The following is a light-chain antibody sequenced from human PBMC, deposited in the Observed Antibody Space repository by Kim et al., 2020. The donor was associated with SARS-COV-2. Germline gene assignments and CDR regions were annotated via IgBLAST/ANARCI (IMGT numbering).Light chain of an antibody. J-gene: IGKJ2*01. CDR1: QGISSH. CDR3: QQLNDYPLT. Sequence: DIQLTQSPSFLSASVGVRVTITCRASQGISSHLAWYQQKPGEAPKLVIYAASTLQTGVPSRFSGSGSGTEFTLTISSLQPEDSATYYCQQLNDYPLTFGQGTKLEIK. CDR2: AAS. V-gene: IGKV1-9*01.